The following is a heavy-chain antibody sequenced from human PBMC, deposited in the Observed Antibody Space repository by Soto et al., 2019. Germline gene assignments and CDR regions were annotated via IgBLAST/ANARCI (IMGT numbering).Heavy chain of an antibody. V-gene: IGHV4-34*01. D-gene: IGHD3-3*01. CDR1: GGSFSGYY. CDR2: INHSGST. Sequence: VQLQQWGAGLLKPSETLSLTCAVYGGSFSGYYWSWIRQPPGKGLAWIGEINHSGSTNYNPSLKSRVTISVDTFKTQYSLKLSSVPAAEAAVYYCARDVSGYPTYYYYYGMYVWGQGTTVTVSS. CDR3: ARDVSGYPTYYYYYGMYV. J-gene: IGHJ6*02.